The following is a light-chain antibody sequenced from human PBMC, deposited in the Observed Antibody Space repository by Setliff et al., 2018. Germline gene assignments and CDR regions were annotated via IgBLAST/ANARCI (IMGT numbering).Light chain of an antibody. CDR2: YND. CDR1: SSNIGSKT. J-gene: IGLJ3*02. Sequence: QSALTQPPSASGAPGQRVTISCSGSSSNIGSKTVSWYQQLPGTAPKLLIYYNDQRPSGVPDRFSGSKSGTSASLAISGLQSEDEADYYCGAWEVSLNGPGFGGGTKGTVL. CDR3: GAWEVSLNGPG. V-gene: IGLV1-44*01.